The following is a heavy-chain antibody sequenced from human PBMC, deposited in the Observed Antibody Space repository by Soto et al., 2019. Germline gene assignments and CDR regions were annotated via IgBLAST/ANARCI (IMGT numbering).Heavy chain of an antibody. J-gene: IGHJ3*02. CDR1: GFTFSSYW. CDR2: IKQDGSEK. D-gene: IGHD3-10*01. CDR3: ARVGSEVRGVDAFDI. Sequence: EVQLVESGGGLVQPGGSLRLSCAASGFTFSSYWMSWVRQAPGKGLEWVANIKQDGSEKYYVDSVKGRFTISRDNAKNSLYLQMNSLRAEDTAVYYCARVGSEVRGVDAFDIWGQGTMVTVSS. V-gene: IGHV3-7*01.